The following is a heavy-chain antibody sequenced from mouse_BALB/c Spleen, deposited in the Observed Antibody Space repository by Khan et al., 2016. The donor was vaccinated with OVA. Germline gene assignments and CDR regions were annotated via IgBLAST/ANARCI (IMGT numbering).Heavy chain of an antibody. Sequence: EVQLQESGPGLVKPSQSLSLTCSVTGYSITSGYRWNWIRQFPGNKLEWMGYISYDGSNNYNPSLKNRISITRDPSKNQFFLKLNSVLTEDTVTYYCARGGAVVPYWYFDVWGAGTTVTVSS. D-gene: IGHD1-1*01. CDR2: ISYDGSN. J-gene: IGHJ1*01. CDR3: ARGGAVVPYWYFDV. V-gene: IGHV3-6*02. CDR1: GYSITSGYR.